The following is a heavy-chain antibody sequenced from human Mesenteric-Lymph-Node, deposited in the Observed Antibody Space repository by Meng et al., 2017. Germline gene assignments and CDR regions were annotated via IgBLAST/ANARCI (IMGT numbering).Heavy chain of an antibody. V-gene: IGHV3-21*03. D-gene: IGHD2-21*01. CDR1: EFTFSSFN. Sequence: GESLKISCVASEFTFSSFNMNWVRQAPGKGLEWVSSITSSSRYIYYADSVKGRFTISRDNAENSLFLHMNSLRDEDTAVYYCARGAGPYCGGDCYSVGMDVWGQGTTVTVSS. CDR3: ARGAGPYCGGDCYSVGMDV. CDR2: ITSSSRYI. J-gene: IGHJ6*02.